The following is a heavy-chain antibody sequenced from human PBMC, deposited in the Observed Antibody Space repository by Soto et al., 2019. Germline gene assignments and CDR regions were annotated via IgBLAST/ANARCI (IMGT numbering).Heavy chain of an antibody. CDR1: GGSISRYY. CDR3: ARVYYDILTGFYNDY. J-gene: IGHJ4*02. D-gene: IGHD3-9*01. CDR2: IYYSGGT. V-gene: IGHV4-59*01. Sequence: SETLSLTCTVSGGSISRYYWSWIRQPPGKGLEWIGYIYYSGGTNYNPSLKSRVTISVDTSKNQFSLKLSSVTAADTAVYYCARVYYDILTGFYNDYWGQGNMVTVSP.